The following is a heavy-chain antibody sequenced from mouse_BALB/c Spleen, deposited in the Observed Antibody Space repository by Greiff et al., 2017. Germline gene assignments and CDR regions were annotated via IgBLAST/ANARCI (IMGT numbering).Heavy chain of an antibody. CDR2: INPSNGGT. CDR1: GYTFTSYY. CDR3: TGDYEDAMDY. V-gene: IGHV1S81*02. Sequence: QVQLQQSGAELVKPGASVKLSCKASGYTFTSYYMYWVKQRPGQGLEWIGEINPSNGGTNFNEKFKSKATLTVDKSSSTAYMQLSSLTSEDSAVYYCTGDYEDAMDYWGQGTTLTVSS. D-gene: IGHD2-4*01. J-gene: IGHJ2*01.